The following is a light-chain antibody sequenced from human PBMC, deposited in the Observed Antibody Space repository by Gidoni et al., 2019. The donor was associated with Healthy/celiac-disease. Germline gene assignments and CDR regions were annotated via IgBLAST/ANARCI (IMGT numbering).Light chain of an antibody. CDR2: DAS. CDR1: QSVSSY. Sequence: EIVLTQSPATLSLSPGERATLSCSASQSVSSYLAWYQQKPGQAPRLLIYDASNRATGIPARFSGSGPGTDFTLTISSLEPEDFAVYYCQHQTTFXXXTKVEIK. V-gene: IGKV3D-11*02. CDR3: QHQTT. J-gene: IGKJ1*01.